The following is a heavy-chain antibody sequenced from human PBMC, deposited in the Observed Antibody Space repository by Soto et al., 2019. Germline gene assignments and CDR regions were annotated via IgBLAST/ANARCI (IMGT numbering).Heavy chain of an antibody. CDR3: ARLDDYVWGSYRFLY. Sequence: SETLSLTCTVSGGSISSSSYYWGWIRQPPGKGLEWIGSIYYSGSTYYNPSLKSRVTISVDTSKNQFSLKLSSVTAADTAVYYCARLDDYVWGSYRFLYWGQGTLVTVSS. CDR1: GGSISSSSYY. CDR2: IYYSGST. D-gene: IGHD3-16*02. J-gene: IGHJ4*02. V-gene: IGHV4-39*01.